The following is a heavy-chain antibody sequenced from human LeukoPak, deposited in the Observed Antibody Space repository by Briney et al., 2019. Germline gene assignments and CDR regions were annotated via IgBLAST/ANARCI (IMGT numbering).Heavy chain of an antibody. V-gene: IGHV3-23*01. CDR2: ISGSGGST. J-gene: IGHJ3*02. D-gene: IGHD2-2*01. Sequence: GGSLRLSCAASGFTFSSYVMSWVRQAPGKGLEWVSAISGSGGSTYYADSVKGRFTISRDNSKNTLYLQMNSLRAEDTAVYYCAKQIDIVVVPAAAIGGAFDIWGQGTVVTVSS. CDR1: GFTFSSYV. CDR3: AKQIDIVVVPAAAIGGAFDI.